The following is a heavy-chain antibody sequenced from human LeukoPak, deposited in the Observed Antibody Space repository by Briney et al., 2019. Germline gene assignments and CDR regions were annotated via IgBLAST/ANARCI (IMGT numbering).Heavy chain of an antibody. Sequence: ASVKVSCKASGGTFSSYAISWVRQAPGQGLEWMGRIIPILGIANYAQKFQGRVTITADKSTSTAYMELSSPRSEDTAVYYCATDYYDSSGYYYAGFDYWGQGTLVTVSS. D-gene: IGHD3-22*01. CDR1: GGTFSSYA. CDR2: IIPILGIA. J-gene: IGHJ4*02. V-gene: IGHV1-69*04. CDR3: ATDYYDSSGYYYAGFDY.